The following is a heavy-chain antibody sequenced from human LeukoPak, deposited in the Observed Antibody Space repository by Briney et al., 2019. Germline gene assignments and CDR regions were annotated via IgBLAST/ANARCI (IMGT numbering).Heavy chain of an antibody. CDR2: ISSSSSYI. Sequence: PGGSLRLSCAASGFTFSSYSMNWVRQAPGKGLDWVSSISSSSSYIYYADSVKGRFTISRDNAKNSLYLQMNSLRAEDTAVYYCAREVDDYYGSGSYDAFDIWGQGTMVTVSS. D-gene: IGHD3-10*01. CDR1: GFTFSSYS. CDR3: AREVDDYYGSGSYDAFDI. V-gene: IGHV3-21*01. J-gene: IGHJ3*02.